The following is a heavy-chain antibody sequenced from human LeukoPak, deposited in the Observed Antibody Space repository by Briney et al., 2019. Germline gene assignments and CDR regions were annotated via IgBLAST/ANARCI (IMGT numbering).Heavy chain of an antibody. Sequence: GSSVKVSCKAPGGTFSSYAISWVRQAPGQGLEWMGGIIPIFGTANYAQKFQGRVTITADESTSTAYMELSSLRSEDTAVYYCASPKLERRLGRFDYWGQGTLVTVSS. V-gene: IGHV1-69*01. D-gene: IGHD1-1*01. CDR2: IIPIFGTA. CDR1: GGTFSSYA. J-gene: IGHJ4*02. CDR3: ASPKLERRLGRFDY.